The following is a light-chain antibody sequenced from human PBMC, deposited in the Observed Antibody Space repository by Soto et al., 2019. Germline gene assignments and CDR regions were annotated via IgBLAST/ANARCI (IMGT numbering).Light chain of an antibody. J-gene: IGLJ1*01. CDR2: DDN. CDR1: SSNIGGNS. CDR3: GSWDSSLSAYV. V-gene: IGLV1-51*01. Sequence: SVRSPPPSVCAAPGQKVTISCSGSSSNIGGNSVSWYQQLPGTAPKLLIYDDNKRPSGIPDRFSGPKSGTSATLGITGFQSGDEADYYCGSWDSSLSAYVFGTGTTVT.